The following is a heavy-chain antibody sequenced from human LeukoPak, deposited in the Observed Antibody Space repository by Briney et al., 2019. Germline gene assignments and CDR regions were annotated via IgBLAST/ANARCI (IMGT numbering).Heavy chain of an antibody. Sequence: ASVKVSCKASGFTFTSSAMQWVRQARGQRLEWIGWIVVGSGNTNYAQKFQGRVTITADESTSTAYMELSSLRSEDTAVYYCARGLGYCSGGSCYGLWGQGTLVTVSS. CDR3: ARGLGYCSGGSCYGL. CDR2: IVVGSGNT. J-gene: IGHJ4*02. CDR1: GFTFTSSA. D-gene: IGHD2-15*01. V-gene: IGHV1-58*02.